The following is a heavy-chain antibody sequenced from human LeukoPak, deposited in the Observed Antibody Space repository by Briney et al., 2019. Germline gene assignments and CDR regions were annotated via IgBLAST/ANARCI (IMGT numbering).Heavy chain of an antibody. CDR3: AKRGAEVGATVAPGDY. Sequence: ASVKVSCKASGGTFSSYAISWVRQAPGQGLEWMGGIIPIFGTANYAQKFQGRVTITADESTSTVYMELSSLRAEDTAVYYCAKRGAEVGATVAPGDYWGQGTLVTVSS. V-gene: IGHV1-69*01. D-gene: IGHD1-26*01. CDR1: GGTFSSYA. CDR2: IIPIFGTA. J-gene: IGHJ4*02.